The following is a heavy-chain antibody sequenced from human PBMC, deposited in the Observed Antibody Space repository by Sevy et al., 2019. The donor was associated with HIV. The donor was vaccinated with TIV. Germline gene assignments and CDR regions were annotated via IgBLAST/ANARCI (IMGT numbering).Heavy chain of an antibody. CDR1: GGSISSYY. CDR2: IYYSGST. V-gene: IGHV4-59*01. D-gene: IGHD3-10*01. CDR3: ARSRLYYYGSGSYFPHYYFDY. Sequence: SETLSLIFTVSGGSISSYYWNWIRQPPGKGLEWIGYIYYSGSTNYNPSLKSRVTISVDTSKNQFSLKLSSVTAADTAVYYCARSRLYYYGSGSYFPHYYFDYWGQGTLVTVSS. J-gene: IGHJ4*02.